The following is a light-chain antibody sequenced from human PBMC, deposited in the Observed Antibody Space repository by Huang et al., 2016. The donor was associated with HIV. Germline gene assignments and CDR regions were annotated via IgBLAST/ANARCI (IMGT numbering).Light chain of an antibody. CDR1: QSVSNN. CDR2: GAS. CDR3: QQYSDWPLWT. Sequence: EIVMPQSPATLSVSPGERATLSCRARQSVSNNLAWYQQKLGQAPRLLIYGASTRATGIPARFSGSGSGTDFTLTISSLQSEDFAVYYCQQYSDWPLWTFGQGSKVEIK. J-gene: IGKJ1*01. V-gene: IGKV3-15*01.